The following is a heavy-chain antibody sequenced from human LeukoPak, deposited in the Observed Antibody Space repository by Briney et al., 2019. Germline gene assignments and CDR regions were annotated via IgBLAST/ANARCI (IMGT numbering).Heavy chain of an antibody. J-gene: IGHJ5*02. CDR3: ARESERYCSSTSCYTAKDNWFDP. CDR1: GGTFSSCA. Sequence: GASVKVSCKASGGTFSSCAISWVRQAPGQGLEWMGGIIPIFGTANYAQKFQGRVTITADESTSTAYMELSSLRSEDTAVYYCARESERYCSSTSCYTAKDNWFDPWGQGTLVTVSS. CDR2: IIPIFGTA. V-gene: IGHV1-69*13. D-gene: IGHD2-2*02.